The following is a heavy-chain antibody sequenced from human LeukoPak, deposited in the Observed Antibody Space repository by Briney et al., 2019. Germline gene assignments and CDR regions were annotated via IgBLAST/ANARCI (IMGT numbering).Heavy chain of an antibody. CDR2: ISWNSGSI. CDR1: GFTFDDYA. CDR3: ARVIRSWFGDPNNFDY. V-gene: IGHV3-9*01. J-gene: IGHJ4*02. Sequence: PGRSLRLSCAASGFTFDDYAMHWVRQAPGKGLEWVSGISWNSGSIGYADSVKGRFTISRDNSKNSLYLQMNSLRAEDTAVYYCARVIRSWFGDPNNFDYWGQGTLVTVST. D-gene: IGHD3-10*01.